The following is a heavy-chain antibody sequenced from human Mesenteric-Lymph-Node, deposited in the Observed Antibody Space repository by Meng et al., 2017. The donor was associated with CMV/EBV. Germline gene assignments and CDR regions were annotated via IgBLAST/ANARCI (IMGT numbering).Heavy chain of an antibody. CDR3: ARGDTVFGLSRGSVYFDY. J-gene: IGHJ4*01. CDR2: IYDSGNT. CDR1: GGSMNTYY. Sequence: SETLSLTCTVSGGSMNTYYWSWIRQPPGKGLDWVGWIYDSGNTNYSPSLKSRVTISVDTSKNQFSLKLTSVTAADTAVYYCARGDTVFGLSRGSVYFDYWGHGTLVTVSS. V-gene: IGHV4-59*01. D-gene: IGHD3/OR15-3a*01.